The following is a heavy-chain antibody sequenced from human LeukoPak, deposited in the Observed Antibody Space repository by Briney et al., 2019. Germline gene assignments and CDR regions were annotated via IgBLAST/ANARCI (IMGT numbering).Heavy chain of an antibody. CDR1: GGSISSSSYY. J-gene: IGHJ3*02. CDR2: IYYSGST. V-gene: IGHV4-39*07. Sequence: SETLSLTCTVSGGSISSSSYYWGWIRQPPGKGLEWIGSIYYSGSTYYNPSLKSRVTISVDTSKNQFSLKLSSVTAADTAVYYCARYFEGTDFWSGYPDAFDIWGQGTMVTVSS. D-gene: IGHD3-3*01. CDR3: ARYFEGTDFWSGYPDAFDI.